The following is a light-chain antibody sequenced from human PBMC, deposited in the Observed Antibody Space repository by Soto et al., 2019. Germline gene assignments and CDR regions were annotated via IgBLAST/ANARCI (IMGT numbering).Light chain of an antibody. CDR2: GAS. Sequence: DIQMTQSPSSLSASVGDRVTITCRASQSITTYLNWYQQKPGRAPKLLIYGASSLQSGIPSRFTGSGSGTDFTLTISSLQHEDFAIYHCQQSYSTPWTFGQGTNVEIK. CDR1: QSITTY. J-gene: IGKJ1*01. CDR3: QQSYSTPWT. V-gene: IGKV1-39*01.